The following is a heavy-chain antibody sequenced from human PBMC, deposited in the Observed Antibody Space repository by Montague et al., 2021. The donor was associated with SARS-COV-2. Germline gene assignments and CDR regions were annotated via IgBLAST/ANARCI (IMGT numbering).Heavy chain of an antibody. J-gene: IGHJ4*02. D-gene: IGHD3-3*01. CDR1: GTTRKNNYY. Sequence: SETLSLTCSFSGTTRKNNYYWGWIRQPPAKGLEWVGSLYYSGNAYYSPSLRSRVTISVDTSRSQFSLQLTSVTVADTAIYYCARGIDFGLVASRSHCFDTWGQGTLVSVSS. CDR3: ARGIDFGLVASRSHCFDT. V-gene: IGHV4-39*01. CDR2: LYYSGNA.